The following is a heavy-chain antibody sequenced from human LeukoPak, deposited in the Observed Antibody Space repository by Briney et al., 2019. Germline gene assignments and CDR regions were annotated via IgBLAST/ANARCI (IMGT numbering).Heavy chain of an antibody. V-gene: IGHV3-23*01. D-gene: IGHD3-3*01. CDR1: GLTFSSYA. CDR3: AKVGFSEMEWLLYSDH. Sequence: GGSLRLSCAASGLTFSSYAMSWVRQAPGKGLEWVSAISGSSGHTYYADSVKGRFTISRDNSKDTLYLQMNSLRAEDTAVYYCAKVGFSEMEWLLYSDHWGQGTLVTVSS. J-gene: IGHJ4*02. CDR2: ISGSSGHT.